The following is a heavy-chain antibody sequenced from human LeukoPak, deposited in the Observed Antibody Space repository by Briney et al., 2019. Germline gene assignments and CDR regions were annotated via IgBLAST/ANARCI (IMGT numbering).Heavy chain of an antibody. D-gene: IGHD5-18*01. CDR3: ARGKRGFIYGSDY. V-gene: IGHV3-21*01. J-gene: IGHJ4*02. CDR1: RFTFSNYN. Sequence: GGSLRLSCAASRFTFSNYNMNWVRQAPGEGLEWVSSISSSSSYIYYADSVKGRFTISRDNAKNSLYLQMNSLRAEDTAVYYCARGKRGFIYGSDYWGQGTLVTVSS. CDR2: ISSSSSYI.